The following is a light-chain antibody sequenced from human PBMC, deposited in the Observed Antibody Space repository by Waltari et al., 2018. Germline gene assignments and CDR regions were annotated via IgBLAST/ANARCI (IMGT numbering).Light chain of an antibody. Sequence: QAVLTQPSSLSASPGASASLTCPLRSDINVAAYKIYWYQPRPRSPPQYLLRFKTESDLKQGPGVPSRFSASRDPSTTAGFLLISGLQSEDEADYYCMILYNRAVVFGGGTKLTVL. CDR1: SDINVAAYK. V-gene: IGLV5-45*02. CDR3: MILYNRAVV. CDR2: FKTESDL. J-gene: IGLJ3*02.